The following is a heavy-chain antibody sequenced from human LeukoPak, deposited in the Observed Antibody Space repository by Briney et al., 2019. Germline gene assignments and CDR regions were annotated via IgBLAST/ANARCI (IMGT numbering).Heavy chain of an antibody. D-gene: IGHD4-23*01. CDR1: GFTFSTYA. J-gene: IGHJ4*02. CDR3: ARAEGYGGELDS. CDR2: IPYDGSNK. Sequence: GRSLRLSCAASGFTFSTYAMHWVRQAPGKGLERVAVIPYDGSNKYYADSVKGRFTISRENSKNRLYLQMNSLRAEDTAVYYCARAEGYGGELDSWGQGTLVTVSS. V-gene: IGHV3-30*04.